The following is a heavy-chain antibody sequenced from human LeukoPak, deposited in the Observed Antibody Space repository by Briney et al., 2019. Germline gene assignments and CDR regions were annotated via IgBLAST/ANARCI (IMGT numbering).Heavy chain of an antibody. J-gene: IGHJ3*02. CDR3: ARADLWYYYDSSGYYFGGKGEAFDI. CDR1: GGTFSSYA. D-gene: IGHD3-22*01. V-gene: IGHV1-69*13. CDR2: IIPMFGTA. Sequence: ASVKVSCKASGGTFSSYAVSWVRQAPGQGLEWMGGIIPMFGTANYAQKFQGRVTITADESTSTAYMELSSLRSEDTAVYYCARADLWYYYDSSGYYFGGKGEAFDIWGQGTMVTVSS.